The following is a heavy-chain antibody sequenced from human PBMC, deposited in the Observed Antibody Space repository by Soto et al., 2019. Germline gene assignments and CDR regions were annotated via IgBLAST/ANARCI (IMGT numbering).Heavy chain of an antibody. V-gene: IGHV4-34*01. J-gene: IGHJ4*02. CDR1: GGSFSGYY. CDR3: AREVITFGGVIDEGGSDY. Sequence: SETLSLTCAVYGGSFSGYYWSWIRQPPGKGLEWIGEINHSGSTNYNPSLKSRVTISVDTSKNQFSLKLSSVTAADTAVYYCAREVITFGGVIDEGGSDYWGQGTLVTVSS. D-gene: IGHD3-16*02. CDR2: INHSGST.